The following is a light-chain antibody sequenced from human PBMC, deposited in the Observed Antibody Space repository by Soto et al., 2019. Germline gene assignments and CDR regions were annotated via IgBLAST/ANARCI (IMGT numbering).Light chain of an antibody. Sequence: DIQMTQSPSSLSASVGDRVTITCRASQSVSGYLNWYQQKPLTAPKLLISASSSLQSGVPSRFSGTGSATDYTLTISSLQPEDFATYYCLQDNNYPWTFGQGTRVEIK. CDR3: LQDNNYPWT. CDR2: ASS. CDR1: QSVSGY. J-gene: IGKJ1*01. V-gene: IGKV1-39*01.